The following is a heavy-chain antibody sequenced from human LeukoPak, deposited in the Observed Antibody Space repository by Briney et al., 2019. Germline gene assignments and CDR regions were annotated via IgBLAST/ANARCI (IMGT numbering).Heavy chain of an antibody. J-gene: IGHJ4*02. CDR2: ISWNSGSI. Sequence: GGSLRLSCAASGFTFDDYAMHWVRQAPGKGLEWVSGISWNSGSIGYADSVKSRFTISRDNAKNSLYLQMNSLRAEDTALYYCASEKAVAGNLYYFDYWGQGTPVTVSS. D-gene: IGHD6-19*01. V-gene: IGHV3-9*01. CDR1: GFTFDDYA. CDR3: ASEKAVAGNLYYFDY.